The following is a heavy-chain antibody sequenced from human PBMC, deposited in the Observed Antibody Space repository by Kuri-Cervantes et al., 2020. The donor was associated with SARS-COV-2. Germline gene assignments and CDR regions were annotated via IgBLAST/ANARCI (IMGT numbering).Heavy chain of an antibody. D-gene: IGHD1-14*01. CDR3: ARERRNSDYYYGMDV. CDR2: INPSGGST. J-gene: IGHJ6*02. V-gene: IGHV1-46*01. Sequence: ASVKVSCKASGYTFTSYYMHWVRQATGQGLEWMGIINPSGGSTSYAQKFQGRVTMTRDTSTSTVYMELSSLRSEDTAVYYCARERRNSDYYYGMDVWGQGTTVTVSS. CDR1: GYTFTSYY.